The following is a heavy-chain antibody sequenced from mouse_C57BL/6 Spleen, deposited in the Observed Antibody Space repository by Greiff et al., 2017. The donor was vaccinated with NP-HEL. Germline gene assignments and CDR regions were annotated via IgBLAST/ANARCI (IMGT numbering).Heavy chain of an antibody. CDR1: GYTFTSYW. CDR2: IYPGSGST. Sequence: VQLQQPGAELVKPGASVTMSCKASGYTFTSYWITWVKQRPGQGLEWIGDIYPGSGSTNYNEKFTSKATLTVDTSSSTAYMQRSSLTSEDSAVYYCARKGYGSYYFDYWGQGTTLTVSS. CDR3: ARKGYGSYYFDY. V-gene: IGHV1-55*01. J-gene: IGHJ2*01. D-gene: IGHD1-1*01.